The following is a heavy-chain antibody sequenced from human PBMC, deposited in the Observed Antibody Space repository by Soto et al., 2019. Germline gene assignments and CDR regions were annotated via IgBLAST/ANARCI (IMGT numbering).Heavy chain of an antibody. Sequence: PGGSLRLSCAASGFTFSIYDMHWVRQSTGKGLEWVSAIGTSPGDTHYSDSVRGRFTISREDVKSSLFLQMKSLRVGDTAVYYCARDPLSHGDHFYLDYWGQGALVTVSS. CDR2: IGTSPGDT. V-gene: IGHV3-13*01. CDR3: ARDPLSHGDHFYLDY. D-gene: IGHD4-17*01. CDR1: GFTFSIYD. J-gene: IGHJ4*02.